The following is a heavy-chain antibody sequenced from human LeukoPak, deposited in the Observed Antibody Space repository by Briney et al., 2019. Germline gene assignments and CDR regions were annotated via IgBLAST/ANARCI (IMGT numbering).Heavy chain of an antibody. CDR1: GYTFTDYF. J-gene: IGHJ4*02. CDR3: ARDRSVAGTGGY. CDR2: INPNSGGT. V-gene: IGHV1-2*02. D-gene: IGHD6-19*01. Sequence: ASVKVSCKASGYTFTDYFMHWVRQAPGQGLEWMGWINPNSGGTNYAQRFQGRVTMTRDTSITTTYMELSRLRSDDTAVYYCARDRSVAGTGGYWGQGTLVTVSS.